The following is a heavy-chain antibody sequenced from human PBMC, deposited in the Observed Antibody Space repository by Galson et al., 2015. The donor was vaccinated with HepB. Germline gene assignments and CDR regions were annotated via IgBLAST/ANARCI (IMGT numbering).Heavy chain of an antibody. CDR1: GFNFRSYS. CDR2: ISSSSSRI. D-gene: IGHD4-23*01. J-gene: IGHJ3*02. CDR3: ARGTVVSSYDAFDI. Sequence: SLRLSCAVSGFNFRSYSMNWVRQAPGKGLEWISHISSSSSRIYYADSLKGRFTVSRDNAKNSLYLQMNSLRDEDTAVFYCARGTVVSSYDAFDIWGQGTKVIGSS. V-gene: IGHV3-48*02.